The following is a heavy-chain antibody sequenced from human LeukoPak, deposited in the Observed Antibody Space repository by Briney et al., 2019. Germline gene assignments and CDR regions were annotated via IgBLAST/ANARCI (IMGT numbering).Heavy chain of an antibody. J-gene: IGHJ4*02. Sequence: ASVKVSCKVSRYTLTELSMHWVRQAPGKGLEWMGGFDPEDGETIYAQKFQGRVTMTEDTSTDTAYMELSSLRSEDTAVYYCATRGVQLLPFDYWGQGTLVTVSS. V-gene: IGHV1-24*01. D-gene: IGHD2-2*01. CDR1: RYTLTELS. CDR2: FDPEDGET. CDR3: ATRGVQLLPFDY.